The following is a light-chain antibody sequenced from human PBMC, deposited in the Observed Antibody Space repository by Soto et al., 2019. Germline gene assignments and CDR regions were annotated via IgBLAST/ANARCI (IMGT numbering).Light chain of an antibody. V-gene: IGKV3-11*01. CDR3: QQYTNWPPNT. CDR2: EAS. CDR1: QNVNYY. J-gene: IGKJ5*01. Sequence: EIMLTQSPATLSLSPGERATLSCRASQNVNYYLTWYQQKPGQVPRLLIYEASNRATGIPARFSGSGSGTDFTLTISSLEPEDFAVYYCQQYTNWPPNTFGQGTRLEIK.